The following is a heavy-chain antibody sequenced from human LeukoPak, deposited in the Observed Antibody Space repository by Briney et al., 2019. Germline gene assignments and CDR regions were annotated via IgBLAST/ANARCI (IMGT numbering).Heavy chain of an antibody. CDR1: GFTFSSYA. V-gene: IGHV3-30-3*01. J-gene: IGHJ3*02. Sequence: GGSLRLSCAASGFTFSSYAMHWVRQAPGKGLEWVAVISYDGSNKYYADSVKGRFTISRDNSKNTLYLQMNSLRAEDTAVYYCGGGARKLLLGCLPPPPRDAFDIWGQGTMVTVSS. D-gene: IGHD1-26*01. CDR3: GGGARKLLLGCLPPPPRDAFDI. CDR2: ISYDGSNK.